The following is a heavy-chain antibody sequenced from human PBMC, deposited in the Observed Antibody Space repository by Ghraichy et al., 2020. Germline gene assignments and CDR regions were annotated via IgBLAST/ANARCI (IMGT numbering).Heavy chain of an antibody. D-gene: IGHD6-19*01. CDR1: GGSFSGYY. Sequence: LNISCAVYGGSFSGYYWSWIRQPPGKGLEWIGEINHSGSTNYNPSLKSRVTISVDTSKNQFSLKLSSVTAADTALYYCARGPRAVAGYYYYYYGMDVWGQGTTVTVSS. CDR3: ARGPRAVAGYYYYYYGMDV. V-gene: IGHV4-34*01. J-gene: IGHJ6*02. CDR2: INHSGST.